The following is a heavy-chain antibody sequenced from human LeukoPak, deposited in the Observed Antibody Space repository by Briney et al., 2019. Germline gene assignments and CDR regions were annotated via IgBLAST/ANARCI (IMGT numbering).Heavy chain of an antibody. D-gene: IGHD3-10*01. Sequence: SETLSLTCTVSGGSISSSSHYWSWIRQPPGKGLEWIASINYSGSTYYNPSLKSRVTISVDTSKNQFSLKLSSVTAAETAVFYCVRCVVYGSGIYYFDYWGQGTLVTVSS. V-gene: IGHV4-39*01. CDR2: INYSGST. CDR1: GGSISSSSHY. CDR3: VRCVVYGSGIYYFDY. J-gene: IGHJ4*02.